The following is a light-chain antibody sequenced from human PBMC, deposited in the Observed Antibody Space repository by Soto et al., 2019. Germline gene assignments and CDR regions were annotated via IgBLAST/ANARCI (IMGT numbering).Light chain of an antibody. V-gene: IGKV3-20*01. CDR3: QQYGSLSWT. Sequence: EIVLTLSPGTLSLSPGERATLSCRASQNVDSNYLAWYQQKPGQAPRIIIFAASGRATGIPDRFSGSGCGTDFTLTISRLEPEDFAVYYCQQYGSLSWTFGQGTKVDIK. CDR1: QNVDSNY. CDR2: AAS. J-gene: IGKJ1*01.